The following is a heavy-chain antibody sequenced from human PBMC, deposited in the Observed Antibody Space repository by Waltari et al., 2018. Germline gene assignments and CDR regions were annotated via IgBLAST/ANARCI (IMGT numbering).Heavy chain of an antibody. CDR1: GFTFRSSW. J-gene: IGHJ4*02. CDR2: IKTDGSET. CDR3: AIGGVETSWYWRY. Sequence: EVQVVEYGGGLVQPGGSLTLSCPSSGFTFRSSWMTRVRQAPGKGLEWVANIKTDGSETYYVDSVKGRFTISRDNTKNSLYLQMSSLRAEDTAVYYCAIGGVETSWYWRYWGQGTLVTVSS. D-gene: IGHD6-13*01. V-gene: IGHV3-7*01.